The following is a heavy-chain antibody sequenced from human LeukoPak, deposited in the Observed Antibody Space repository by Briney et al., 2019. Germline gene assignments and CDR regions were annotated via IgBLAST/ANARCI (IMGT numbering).Heavy chain of an antibody. CDR3: ARETPNSLWFGEL. Sequence: GASVKVSCKASGYTFTGYYMHWVRQAPGQGLEWMGWINPNSGGANCAQKFQGRVTMTRDTSISTAYMELSRLRSDDTAVYYCARETPNSLWFGELWGQGTLVTASS. V-gene: IGHV1-2*02. J-gene: IGHJ4*02. D-gene: IGHD3-10*01. CDR1: GYTFTGYY. CDR2: INPNSGGA.